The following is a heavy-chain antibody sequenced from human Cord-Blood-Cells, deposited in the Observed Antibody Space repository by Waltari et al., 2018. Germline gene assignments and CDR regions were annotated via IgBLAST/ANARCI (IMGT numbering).Heavy chain of an antibody. J-gene: IGHJ4*02. CDR1: GGTFSSYA. CDR2: IIPIFGTA. Sequence: QVQLVQSGADVKKPGSSVKVSCKASGGTFSSYAISWVRQAPGQGLEWMGGIIPIFGTANYAQKFQGRVTITADESTSTAYMELSSLRSEDTAVYYCARAKDYDILTGYTPDFDYWGQGTLVTVSS. V-gene: IGHV1-69*01. D-gene: IGHD3-9*01. CDR3: ARAKDYDILTGYTPDFDY.